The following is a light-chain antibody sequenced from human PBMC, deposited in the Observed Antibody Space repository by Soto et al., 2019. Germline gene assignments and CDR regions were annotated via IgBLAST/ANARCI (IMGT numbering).Light chain of an antibody. Sequence: DIQMTQSPSSLSASVGDRVTITCQASQDIKKNLDWYQQKPGETPQLLIYLASTLRGGVPSRFSGGGSGTSFTFHINRLQPEDFATYFCQQYEDLPFTFGQGTKLEIK. CDR2: LAS. CDR3: QQYEDLPFT. J-gene: IGKJ2*01. V-gene: IGKV1-33*01. CDR1: QDIKKN.